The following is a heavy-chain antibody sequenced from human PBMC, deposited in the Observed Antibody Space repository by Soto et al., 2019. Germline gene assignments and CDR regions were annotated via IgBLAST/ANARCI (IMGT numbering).Heavy chain of an antibody. CDR3: AVLTDCTNGVCTRPFDY. V-gene: IGHV3-23*01. D-gene: IGHD2-8*01. Sequence: EVQLLESGGGLVQPGGSLRLSCAASGFTFSSYAMSWVRQAPGKGLEWVSAISGSGGSTYYADSVKGRFTISRDNSKNTLYLQMNSLRAEDTAVYYCAVLTDCTNGVCTRPFDYWGQGTLVTVSS. CDR2: ISGSGGST. J-gene: IGHJ4*02. CDR1: GFTFSSYA.